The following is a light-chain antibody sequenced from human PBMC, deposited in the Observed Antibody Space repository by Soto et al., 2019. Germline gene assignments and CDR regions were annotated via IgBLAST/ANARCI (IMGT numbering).Light chain of an antibody. CDR2: DAS. V-gene: IGKV3-11*01. CDR3: QQRSSCPLT. CDR1: QSISTY. J-gene: IGKJ4*01. Sequence: EIVLTQSPATLSLSPGERATLSCRASQSISTYLAWYQQKPGQAHRLLVYDASYRATGIPARFSGSGSGTDFTLTISSLEPEDFAVYYCQQRSSCPLTFGGGTKVEIK.